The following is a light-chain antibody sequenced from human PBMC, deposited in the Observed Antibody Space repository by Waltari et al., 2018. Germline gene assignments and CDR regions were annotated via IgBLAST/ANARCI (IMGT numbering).Light chain of an antibody. CDR2: TAS. CDR3: QQSYSTPWT. Sequence: DIQLTQSPSSLSAPVGDRVTISRRASQSITTYFNWYQQKPGETPKVLIHTASRLQGGVPSRFSGGGSGTDFTLTISSLQPEDFATYYCQQSYSTPWTFGQGTKVEIK. J-gene: IGKJ1*01. V-gene: IGKV1-39*01. CDR1: QSITTY.